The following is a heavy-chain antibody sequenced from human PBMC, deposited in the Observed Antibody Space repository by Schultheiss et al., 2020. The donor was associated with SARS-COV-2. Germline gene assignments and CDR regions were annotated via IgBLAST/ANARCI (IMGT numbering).Heavy chain of an antibody. V-gene: IGHV3-9*01. CDR2: ISWNSGSI. D-gene: IGHD1-26*01. J-gene: IGHJ3*02. Sequence: GGSLRLSCAASGFTFDDYAMHWVRQAPGKGLEWVSGISWNSGSIGYADSVKGRFTISRDNAKNSLYLQMNSLRAEDTAVYYCARDPPWGIWGQGTMVTVSS. CDR3: ARDPPWGI. CDR1: GFTFDDYA.